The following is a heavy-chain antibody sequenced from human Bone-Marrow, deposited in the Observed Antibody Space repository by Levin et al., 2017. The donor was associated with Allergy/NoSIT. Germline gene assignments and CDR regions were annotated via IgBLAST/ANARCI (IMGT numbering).Heavy chain of an antibody. CDR3: ARGFHVPGEGYSLDF. CDR2: IKWMGVTT. V-gene: IGHV3-20*04. CDR1: GFNFGDYG. Sequence: PGGSLRLSCAASGFNFGDYGMTWVRQVPGKGLEWVSGIKWMGVTTSYADSVKGRFIISRDDATKSLYLQMNSLGAEDTAVYFCARGFHVPGEGYSLDFWGQGTLVTVSS. J-gene: IGHJ4*03. D-gene: IGHD3-10*02.